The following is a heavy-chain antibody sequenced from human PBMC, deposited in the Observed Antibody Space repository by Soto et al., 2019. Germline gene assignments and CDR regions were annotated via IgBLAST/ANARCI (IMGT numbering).Heavy chain of an antibody. Sequence: QVQLVQSGAEVKKPGASVKVSCKASGYTFTGYYMHWVRQAPGQGLEWMGWINPNSGGTNYAQKFQGWVTMTRDTSISTAYMELSRLRSDDTAVYYCARGGIVVVVAAVRFNWFDPWGQGTLVTVSS. D-gene: IGHD2-15*01. J-gene: IGHJ5*02. CDR3: ARGGIVVVVAAVRFNWFDP. CDR1: GYTFTGYY. CDR2: INPNSGGT. V-gene: IGHV1-2*04.